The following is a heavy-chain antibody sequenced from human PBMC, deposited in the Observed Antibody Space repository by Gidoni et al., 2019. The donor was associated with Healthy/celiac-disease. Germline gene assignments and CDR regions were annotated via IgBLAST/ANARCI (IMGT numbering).Heavy chain of an antibody. Sequence: ALIDWDDDKYYSTSLKTRLTISKDTSKNQVVLTMTNMDPVDTATYYCARIRSWGYDYNAFDIWGQGTMVTVSS. J-gene: IGHJ3*02. CDR2: IDWDDDK. D-gene: IGHD5-12*01. V-gene: IGHV2-70*01. CDR3: ARIRSWGYDYNAFDI.